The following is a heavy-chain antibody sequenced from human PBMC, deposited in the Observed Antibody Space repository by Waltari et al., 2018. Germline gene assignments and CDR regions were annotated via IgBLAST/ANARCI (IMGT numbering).Heavy chain of an antibody. V-gene: IGHV4-34*01. D-gene: IGHD3-3*01. Sequence: QVQLQQWGAGLLKPSETLSLTCVVSGGSFSGYYWSWIRQPPGRGLEGIGEVNHTGRTNYHPSLKSRVTMSMDTSKIQFSLKLRSVTVADTAVYYCARANTIFGVIRTWYYMDVWGKGTPVTVSS. CDR3: ARANTIFGVIRTWYYMDV. CDR1: GGSFSGYY. J-gene: IGHJ6*03. CDR2: VNHTGRT.